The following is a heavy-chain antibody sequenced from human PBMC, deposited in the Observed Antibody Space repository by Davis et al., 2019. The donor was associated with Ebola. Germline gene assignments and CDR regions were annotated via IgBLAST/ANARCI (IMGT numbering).Heavy chain of an antibody. D-gene: IGHD6-13*01. CDR2: ISGGGRTI. V-gene: IGHV3-11*01. Sequence: GESLKISCAASGFTFSDYYMSWIRQAPGKGLEWVSYISGGGRTIYYADSVKGRFTMSRDNAKNSLYLQMNSLRADDTAVYYCAKQADSSSWYYFDYWGQGTLVTVSS. CDR3: AKQADSSSWYYFDY. J-gene: IGHJ4*02. CDR1: GFTFSDYY.